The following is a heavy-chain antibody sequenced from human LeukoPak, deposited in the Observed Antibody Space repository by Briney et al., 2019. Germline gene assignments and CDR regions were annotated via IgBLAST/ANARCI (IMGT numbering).Heavy chain of an antibody. V-gene: IGHV1-46*01. CDR1: GYTFSNYY. Sequence: ASVKVSCKASGYTFSNYYMHWVRQAPGQGLEWMGIINPSGGSSNYAQKFQGRVTMTRDTSTSTVYMELSSLRSEDTAVYYCAREIGPRQLHLWGSAFDYWGQGTLVTVSS. CDR3: AREIGPRQLHLWGSAFDY. J-gene: IGHJ4*02. D-gene: IGHD5-18*01. CDR2: INPSGGSS.